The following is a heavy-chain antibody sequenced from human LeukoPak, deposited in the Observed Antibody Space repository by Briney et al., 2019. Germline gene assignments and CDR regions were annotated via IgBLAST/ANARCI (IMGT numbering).Heavy chain of an antibody. CDR1: GGSISSGGYY. CDR3: ARTRRITMVRGGILFDP. Sequence: SETLSLTCTVSGGSISSGGYYWSWIRQHPGKGLEWIGYIYYSGSACYNPPLKSRVTISVDTSKNQFSLKLSSVTAADTAVYYCARTRRITMVRGGILFDPWGQGTLVTVSS. J-gene: IGHJ5*02. D-gene: IGHD3-10*01. CDR2: IYYSGSA. V-gene: IGHV4-31*03.